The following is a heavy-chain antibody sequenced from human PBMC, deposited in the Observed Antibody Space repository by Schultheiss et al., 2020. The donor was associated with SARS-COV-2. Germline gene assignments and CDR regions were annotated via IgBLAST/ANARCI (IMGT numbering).Heavy chain of an antibody. CDR3: ARALGYYFDY. CDR2: IYNSGST. CDR1: GGSISSYY. J-gene: IGHJ4*02. Sequence: SETLSLTCTVSGGSISSYYWNWIRQPPGKGLEWIGYIYNSGSTNYNPSLKSRVTISVDTSKNQFSLKLNSVTAADTAVYYCARALGYYFDYWGQGTLVTVSS. D-gene: IGHD7-27*01. V-gene: IGHV4-59*01.